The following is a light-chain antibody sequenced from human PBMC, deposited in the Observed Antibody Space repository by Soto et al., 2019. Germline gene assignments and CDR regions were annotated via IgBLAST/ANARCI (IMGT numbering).Light chain of an antibody. CDR3: QQHDDFPYR. CDR1: QDITNY. Sequence: IEMTQSPLVLSASVGERVWSSCQASQDITNYLNWYQHKTGKAPKLLIYDASMLESGVPSRFSGSGSGTHFTFTISSLQPEDIATYYCQQHDDFPYRFGQGTKVDIK. J-gene: IGKJ2*03. V-gene: IGKV1-33*01. CDR2: DAS.